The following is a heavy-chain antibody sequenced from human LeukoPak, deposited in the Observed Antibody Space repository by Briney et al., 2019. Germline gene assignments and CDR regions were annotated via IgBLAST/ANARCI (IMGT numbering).Heavy chain of an antibody. J-gene: IGHJ4*02. CDR3: ARNRGYSYGSDY. D-gene: IGHD5-18*01. CDR2: IYYSGST. CDR1: GGPISSYY. Sequence: SETLSLTCTVSGGPISSYYWSWIRQPPGKGLEWIGYIYYSGSTNYNPSLRSRVTISVDTSKNQFSLKLSSVTAADTAVYYCARNRGYSYGSDYWGQGTLVTVSS. V-gene: IGHV4-59*01.